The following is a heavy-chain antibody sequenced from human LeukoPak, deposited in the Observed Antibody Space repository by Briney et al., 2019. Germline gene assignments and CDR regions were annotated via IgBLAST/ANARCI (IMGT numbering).Heavy chain of an antibody. Sequence: GGSLRLSCAASGFTFSSYSMCWVRQAPGKGLQWVSAISGSGGSTYYADSVKGRFTISRDNSKNTLYLQMNSLRAEDTAVYYCAKPYYYDSSGLAEYFQHWGRGTLVTVSS. CDR3: AKPYYYDSSGLAEYFQH. CDR2: ISGSGGST. V-gene: IGHV3-23*01. J-gene: IGHJ1*01. D-gene: IGHD3-22*01. CDR1: GFTFSSYS.